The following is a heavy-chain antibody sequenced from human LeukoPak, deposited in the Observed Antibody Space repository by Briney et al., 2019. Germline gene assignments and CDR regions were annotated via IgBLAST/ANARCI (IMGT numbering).Heavy chain of an antibody. CDR1: GFTFSRYG. CDR3: AKDLSEAVAGFDY. D-gene: IGHD6-19*01. V-gene: IGHV3-30*18. Sequence: KAGGSLRLSCAASGFTFSRYGMHWVRQAPGKGLEWVAVISYDGSNKYYADSVKGRFTISRDNSKNTLYLQMNSLRAEDTAVYYCAKDLSEAVAGFDYWGQGTLVTVSS. CDR2: ISYDGSNK. J-gene: IGHJ4*02.